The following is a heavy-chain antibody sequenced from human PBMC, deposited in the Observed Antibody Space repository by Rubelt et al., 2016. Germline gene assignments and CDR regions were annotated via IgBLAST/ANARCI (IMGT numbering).Heavy chain of an antibody. D-gene: IGHD3-22*01. Sequence: QVQLVQSGAEVKKPGASVKVSCKVSGYTLTELSMHWVRQAPGKGLEWMGGFDPEDGETTYEQKFQGRVTMTRETSTSTVYMELSSLRSEDTAVYYCARAKSSGYYVYWGQGTLVTVSS. CDR2: FDPEDGET. V-gene: IGHV1-24*01. J-gene: IGHJ4*02. CDR3: ARAKSSGYYVY. CDR1: GYTLTELS.